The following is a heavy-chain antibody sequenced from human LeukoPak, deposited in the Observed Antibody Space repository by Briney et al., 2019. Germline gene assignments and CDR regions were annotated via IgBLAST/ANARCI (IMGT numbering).Heavy chain of an antibody. D-gene: IGHD2-15*01. CDR2: ISYDGSNK. CDR3: ARDRPYCSGGSCYPRGLDY. CDR1: GFTFSSYA. Sequence: GGSLRLSCAASGFTFSSYAMRWVRQAPGKGLEWVAVISYDGSNKYYADSVKGRFAISRDNSKNTLYLQMNSLRAEDTAVYYCARDRPYCSGGSCYPRGLDYWGQGTLVTVSS. V-gene: IGHV3-30*09. J-gene: IGHJ4*02.